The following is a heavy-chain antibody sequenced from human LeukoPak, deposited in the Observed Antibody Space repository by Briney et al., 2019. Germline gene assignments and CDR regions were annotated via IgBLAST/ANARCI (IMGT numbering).Heavy chain of an antibody. CDR1: GYTFTSYA. V-gene: IGHV7-4-1*02. CDR3: ARDLAPYYYDSSGYSDY. CDR2: INTNTGNP. D-gene: IGHD3-22*01. Sequence: ASVKVSCKASGYTFTSYAMNWVRQAPGQGLEWMGWINTNTGNPTYAQGFTGRFVFSLDTSVSTAYLQISSLKAEDTAVYYCARDLAPYYYDSSGYSDYRGQGTLVTVSS. J-gene: IGHJ4*02.